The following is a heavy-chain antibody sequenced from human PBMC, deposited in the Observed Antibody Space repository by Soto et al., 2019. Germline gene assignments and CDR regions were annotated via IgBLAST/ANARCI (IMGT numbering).Heavy chain of an antibody. V-gene: IGHV1-46*01. CDR1: GYTFTSYY. Sequence: SVKVSCKASGYTFTSYYMHWVRQAPGQGLEWMGIINPSGGSTSYAQKFQGRVTMTRDTSTSTVYMELSSLRSEDTAVYYCAREITGTTGSRDHYYYYAMDVWGQGTTVTVSS. CDR2: INPSGGST. D-gene: IGHD1-7*01. CDR3: AREITGTTGSRDHYYYYAMDV. J-gene: IGHJ6*02.